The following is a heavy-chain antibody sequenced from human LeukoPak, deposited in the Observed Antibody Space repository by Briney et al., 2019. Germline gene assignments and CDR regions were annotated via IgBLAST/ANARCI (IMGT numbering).Heavy chain of an antibody. CDR1: GGSFNGYY. Sequence: SETLSLTCAVYGGSFNGYYWSWIRQPPGKGLEWIGEINHSGSTNYNPSLKSRVTISVDTSKNQFSLKLSSVTAADTAVYYCARGNVTILDYWGQGTLVTVSS. J-gene: IGHJ4*02. CDR3: ARGNVTILDY. CDR2: INHSGST. V-gene: IGHV4-34*01. D-gene: IGHD3-3*01.